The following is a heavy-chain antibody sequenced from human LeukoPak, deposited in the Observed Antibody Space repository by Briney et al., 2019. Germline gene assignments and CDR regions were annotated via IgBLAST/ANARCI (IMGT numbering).Heavy chain of an antibody. CDR2: ISSSSSYI. V-gene: IGHV3-21*04. D-gene: IGHD1-14*01. J-gene: IGHJ3*02. CDR1: GFTFSSYS. Sequence: NAGGSLRLSCAASGFTFSSYSMNWVRQAPGKGLEWVSSISSSSSYIYYADSVKGRFTISRDNDKNSLYLQMNSLRAEDMALYYCAKGISAHFAAFDIWGQGTMVTVSS. CDR3: AKGISAHFAAFDI.